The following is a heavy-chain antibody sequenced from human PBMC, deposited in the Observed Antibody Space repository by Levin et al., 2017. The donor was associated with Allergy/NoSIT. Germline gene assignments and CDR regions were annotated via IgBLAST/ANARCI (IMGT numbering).Heavy chain of an antibody. V-gene: IGHV3-11*05. D-gene: IGHD1-26*01. CDR3: ARDDYSGRYSFDY. Sequence: AGGSLRLSCAASGFSFSDYYMSWIRQAPGKGQEWVSYISGSGSYTNYADSVKGRFTISRDNAKNSLYLQMNSLRAEDTAVYYCARDDYSGRYSFDYWGQGILVTVSS. CDR2: ISGSGSYT. J-gene: IGHJ4*02. CDR1: GFSFSDYY.